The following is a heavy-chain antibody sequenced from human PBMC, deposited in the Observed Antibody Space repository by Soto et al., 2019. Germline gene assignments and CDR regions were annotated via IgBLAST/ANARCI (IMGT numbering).Heavy chain of an antibody. CDR1: GFTFSSYG. CDR3: ARDRVYSSSPDY. Sequence: QVQLVESGGGVVQPGRSLRLSCAASGFTFSSYGMHWVRQAPGKGLEWVAVIWYDGSNKYYADSVKGRFTISGDNSKNTLYLQMNSLRAEDTAVYYCARDRVYSSSPDYWGQGTLVTVSS. CDR2: IWYDGSNK. J-gene: IGHJ4*02. D-gene: IGHD6-13*01. V-gene: IGHV3-33*01.